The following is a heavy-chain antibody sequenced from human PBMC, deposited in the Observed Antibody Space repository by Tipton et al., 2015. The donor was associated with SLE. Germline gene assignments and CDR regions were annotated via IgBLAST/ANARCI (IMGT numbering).Heavy chain of an antibody. CDR2: IYTGGNT. J-gene: IGHJ4*02. V-gene: IGHV4-4*07. CDR1: SGSISSHY. D-gene: IGHD2-2*01. Sequence: TLSLTCTVSSGSISSHYWSWIRQPAGKGLEWIGRIYTGGNTKYNPSLESRVTLSVDASKDQFSLRLTSVTAADTAVYYCVVCSPSSCAYFDYWGQGRLVTVSS. CDR3: VVCSPSSCAYFDY.